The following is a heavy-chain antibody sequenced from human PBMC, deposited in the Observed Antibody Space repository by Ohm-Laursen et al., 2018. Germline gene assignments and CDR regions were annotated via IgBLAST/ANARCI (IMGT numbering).Heavy chain of an antibody. V-gene: IGHV3-21*01. CDR2: ISSSSSYI. Sequence: GSLRLSCSASGFTFSSYSMNWVRQAPGKGLEWVSSISSSSSYIYYADSVKGRFTISRDNAKNSLYLQMNSLRAEDTAVYYCARAPIFGVVIWGQGTLDTVSS. CDR1: GFTFSSYS. D-gene: IGHD3-3*01. CDR3: ARAPIFGVVI. J-gene: IGHJ4*02.